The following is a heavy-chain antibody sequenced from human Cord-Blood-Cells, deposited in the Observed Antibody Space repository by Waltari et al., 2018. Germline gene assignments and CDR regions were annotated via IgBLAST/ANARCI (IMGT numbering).Heavy chain of an antibody. V-gene: IGHV1-2*02. D-gene: IGHD3-10*01. CDR3: ARDEVRGVIAFDI. CDR1: GYPFTGYY. Sequence: QVQLVQSGAEVKKPGASGKVSCKASGYPFTGYYKHWLRQAPGQGREGMGWINPNSGGTNYAQKVQGRVTMNRDTSISKAYMELSRLRSDDTDVYYCARDEVRGVIAFDIWGQGTMVTVSS. J-gene: IGHJ3*02. CDR2: INPNSGGT.